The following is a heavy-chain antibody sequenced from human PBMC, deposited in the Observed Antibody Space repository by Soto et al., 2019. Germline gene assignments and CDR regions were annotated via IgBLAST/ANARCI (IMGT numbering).Heavy chain of an antibody. J-gene: IGHJ4*02. V-gene: IGHV3-33*01. CDR3: ARDPIAAAGTPGNFDY. Sequence: QVQLVESGGGVVQPGRSLRLSCAASGFTFSSYGMHWVRQAPGKGLEWVAVIWYDGSNKYYADSVKGRFTISRDNSKNTLYLQMNSLSAEDTAVYYCARDPIAAAGTPGNFDYWGQGTLVTVSS. CDR2: IWYDGSNK. D-gene: IGHD6-13*01. CDR1: GFTFSSYG.